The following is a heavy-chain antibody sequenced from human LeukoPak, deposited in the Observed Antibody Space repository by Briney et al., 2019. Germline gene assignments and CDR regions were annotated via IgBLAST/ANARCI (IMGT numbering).Heavy chain of an antibody. Sequence: AGSLRLSCAASGFTFSSYSMNWVRQAPGKGLQWVSDISSSGTTIYHADSVKGRFTISRDNAKNSLYLQMNSLRAEDTAVYYCARKYCSTTSCLFDNWGQGTLVTVSS. CDR2: ISSSGTTI. V-gene: IGHV3-48*04. CDR3: ARKYCSTTSCLFDN. J-gene: IGHJ4*02. D-gene: IGHD2-2*01. CDR1: GFTFSSYS.